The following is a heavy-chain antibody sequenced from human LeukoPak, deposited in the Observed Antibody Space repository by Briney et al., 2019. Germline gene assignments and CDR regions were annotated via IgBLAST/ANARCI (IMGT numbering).Heavy chain of an antibody. D-gene: IGHD4-11*01. CDR2: ISYDGSNK. V-gene: IGHV3-30*18. CDR3: TKRRGDSNVSDY. CDR1: GFTFDYYW. J-gene: IGHJ4*02. Sequence: GGSLRLSCAASGFTFDYYWMHWVRQAPGKGLEWVAVISYDGSNKYYADSVKGRFTISRDNSKNTLYLQMNSLRAEDTAVYYCTKRRGDSNVSDYWGQGTLVTVSS.